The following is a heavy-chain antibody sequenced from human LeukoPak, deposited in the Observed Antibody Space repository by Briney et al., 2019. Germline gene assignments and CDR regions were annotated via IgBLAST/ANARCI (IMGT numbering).Heavy chain of an antibody. CDR2: IWYDGSNK. Sequence: PGGSLRLSCAASGFTFSSYGMHWVRQAPGKGLEWVAVIWYDGSNKYYADSVKGRFTISRDNSKNTLYLQMNSLRAEDTAVYYCARDGGCYGDYPINWFDPWGQGTLVTVSS. CDR3: ARDGGCYGDYPINWFDP. CDR1: GFTFSSYG. J-gene: IGHJ5*02. V-gene: IGHV3-33*01. D-gene: IGHD4-17*01.